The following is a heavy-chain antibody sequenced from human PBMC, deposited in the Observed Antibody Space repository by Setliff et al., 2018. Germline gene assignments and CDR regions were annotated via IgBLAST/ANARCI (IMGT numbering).Heavy chain of an antibody. CDR1: GGPFSGAS. CDR3: AKGGTYRYFDF. CDR2: VYHSGTA. V-gene: IGHV4-59*01. J-gene: IGHJ4*02. Sequence: SCTVSGGPFSGASIWSWIRQPPGKGLEFIGYVYHSGTAKYDPSLESRAIMSVDASKNEISLKLKSVTAADTAVYYCAKGGTYRYFDFWGQGALVTVSS. D-gene: IGHD1-1*01.